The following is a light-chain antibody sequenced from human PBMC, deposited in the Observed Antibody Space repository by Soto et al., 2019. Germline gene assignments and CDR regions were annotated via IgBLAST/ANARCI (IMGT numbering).Light chain of an antibody. CDR3: QQYYSTPLT. CDR2: WAS. CDR1: QNVLYNSNNKNY. J-gene: IGKJ4*01. Sequence: DIVMTQSPDSLAVSLGERATINCKSSQNVLYNSNNKNYLAWYQQKPGQPPKLLIYWASTRVSGVPDRFSGSGSGTDFSLTISSLQAEDVAVYYCQQYYSTPLTFGGGTKVEIK. V-gene: IGKV4-1*01.